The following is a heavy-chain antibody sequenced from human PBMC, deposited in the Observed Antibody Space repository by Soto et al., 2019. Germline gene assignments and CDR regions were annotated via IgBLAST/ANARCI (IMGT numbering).Heavy chain of an antibody. D-gene: IGHD1-26*01. J-gene: IGHJ6*02. Sequence: GGSLRLSCAASGFTFSSYAMSWVRQAPGKGLEWVSAISGSGGSTYYADSVKGRFTISRDNSKNTLYLQMNSLRAEDTAVYYCAKDHWDAKQGDYYYYGMDVWGQGTTVTVSS. CDR1: GFTFSSYA. V-gene: IGHV3-23*01. CDR3: AKDHWDAKQGDYYYYGMDV. CDR2: ISGSGGST.